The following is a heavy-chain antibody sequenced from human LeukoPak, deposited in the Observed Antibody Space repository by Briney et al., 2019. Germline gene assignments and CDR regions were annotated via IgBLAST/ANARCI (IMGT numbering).Heavy chain of an antibody. V-gene: IGHV3-9*01. CDR3: AKDGITGTGIDY. CDR2: ISWNSGSI. D-gene: IGHD1-7*01. CDR1: GFTFDDYA. Sequence: GGFLRLSCAASGFTFDDYAMHWVRQAPGKGLEWVSGISWNSGSIGYADSVKGRFTISRDNAKNSLYLQMNSLRAEDTALYYCAKDGITGTGIDYWGQGTLVTVSS. J-gene: IGHJ4*02.